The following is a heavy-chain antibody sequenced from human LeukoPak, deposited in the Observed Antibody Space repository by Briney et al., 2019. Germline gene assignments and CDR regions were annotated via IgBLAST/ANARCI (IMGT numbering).Heavy chain of an antibody. J-gene: IGHJ4*02. D-gene: IGHD5-24*01. V-gene: IGHV3-48*03. CDR3: ARTMAF. CDR1: GFTFSSYG. Sequence: QPGGSLRLSCTASGFTFSSYGMNWVRQAPGKGLEWVSDISSSGSPIYYADSVKSRFTVSRDNAKNSLYLQMSSLRAEDTAVYYCARTMAFWGQGTLVAVSS. CDR2: ISSSGSPI.